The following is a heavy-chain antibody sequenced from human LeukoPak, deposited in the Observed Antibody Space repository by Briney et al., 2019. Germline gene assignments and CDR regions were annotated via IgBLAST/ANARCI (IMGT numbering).Heavy chain of an antibody. CDR3: ARDRWFDP. J-gene: IGHJ5*02. Sequence: GGSLRLSCAASGFTFSNYAMSWVRQAPGKGLEWVSGISGSGGSTYYADSVKGRFTISRDNSKNTLYVQMNSLRAEDTAVYYCARDRWFDPWGQGTLVTDSS. V-gene: IGHV3-23*01. CDR1: GFTFSNYA. CDR2: ISGSGGST.